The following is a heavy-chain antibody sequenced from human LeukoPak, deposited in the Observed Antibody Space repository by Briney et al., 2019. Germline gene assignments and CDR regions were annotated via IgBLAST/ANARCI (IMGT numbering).Heavy chain of an antibody. CDR1: GFAFSSSA. D-gene: IGHD5-12*01. CDR2: FSRDGTNR. CDR3: ATGKLDASGFDFMLPF. V-gene: IGHV3-30*10. J-gene: IGHJ4*02. Sequence: PGGSLTLSCAASGFAFSSSAMHWVRQAPGKGLERVAVFSRDGTNRYYRDSVKGRFTISKDNSKNTLYLQMNSLRIEDTAIHYCATGKLDASGFDFMLPFWGQGTLVSVSS.